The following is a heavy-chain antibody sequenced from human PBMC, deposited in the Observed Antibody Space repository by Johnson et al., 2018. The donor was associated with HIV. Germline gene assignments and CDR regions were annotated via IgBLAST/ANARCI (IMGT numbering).Heavy chain of an antibody. CDR3: AKTRSPSRAFDI. V-gene: IGHV3-30*02. CDR1: GFTFSSYG. CDR2: IRFDGSNK. Sequence: QMLLVESGGGVVQPGGSLRLSCAASGFTFSSYGMHWVRQAPGKGLEWVAFIRFDGSNKYFAASVKGRFTISRDNSKNTLFLQINSLRTEETAVYYCAKTRSPSRAFDIWGQGTMVTVSS. J-gene: IGHJ3*02. D-gene: IGHD1-26*01.